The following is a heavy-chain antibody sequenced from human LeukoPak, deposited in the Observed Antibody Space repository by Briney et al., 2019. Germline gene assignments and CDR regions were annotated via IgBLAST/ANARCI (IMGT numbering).Heavy chain of an antibody. J-gene: IGHJ4*02. V-gene: IGHV1-2*02. CDR3: ARATLSTYYYDSSGYGFDY. CDR1: GYTFTSYG. CDR2: INPNSGGT. D-gene: IGHD3-22*01. Sequence: RASVKVSCKASGYTFTSYGISWVRQAPGQGLEWMGWINPNSGGTNYAQKFQGRVTMTRDTSISTAYMELSRLRSDDTAVYYCARATLSTYYYDSSGYGFDYWGQGTLVTVSS.